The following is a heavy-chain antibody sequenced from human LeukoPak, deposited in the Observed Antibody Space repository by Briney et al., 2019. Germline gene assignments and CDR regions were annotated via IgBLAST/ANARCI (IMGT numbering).Heavy chain of an antibody. J-gene: IGHJ4*02. CDR3: ARRIMITFGGVIAQDY. Sequence: PSETLSLTCTVSGGSTSSSSYYWGWIRQPPGKGLEWIGSIYYSGSTYYNPSLKSRVTISVDTSKNQFSLKLSSVTAADTAVYYCARRIMITFGGVIAQDYWGQGTLVTVSS. D-gene: IGHD3-16*02. CDR2: IYYSGST. CDR1: GGSTSSSSYY. V-gene: IGHV4-39*01.